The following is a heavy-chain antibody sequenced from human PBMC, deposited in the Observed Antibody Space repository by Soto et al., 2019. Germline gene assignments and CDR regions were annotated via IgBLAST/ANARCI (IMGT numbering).Heavy chain of an antibody. V-gene: IGHV3-30*18. CDR1: GFTFSSYG. Sequence: VQLVESGGGVVQPGRSLRLSCAASGFTFSSYGMHWVRQAPGKGLEWVAVISYDGSNKYYADSVKGRFTISRDNSKNTLYLQMNSLRAEDTAVYYCAKWGLQFSYEWTGRDVWGQGTTVTVSS. CDR3: AKWGLQFSYEWTGRDV. D-gene: IGHD4-4*01. CDR2: ISYDGSNK. J-gene: IGHJ6*02.